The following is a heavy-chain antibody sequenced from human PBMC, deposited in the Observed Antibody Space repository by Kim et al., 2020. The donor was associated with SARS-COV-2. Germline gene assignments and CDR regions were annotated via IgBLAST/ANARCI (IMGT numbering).Heavy chain of an antibody. J-gene: IGHJ4*02. CDR3: ARETGYGAGSRIDF. CDR1: GFSFSSHA. Sequence: GGSLRLSCAASGFSFSSHALNWVRQAPGGGLQWVSAITGDGRTYYAESVKGRFTLARDNSKKTLSLQMVSLRVDDTATYFCARETGYGAGSRIDFWGQGT. V-gene: IGHV3-23*01. D-gene: IGHD3-10*01. CDR2: ITGDGRT.